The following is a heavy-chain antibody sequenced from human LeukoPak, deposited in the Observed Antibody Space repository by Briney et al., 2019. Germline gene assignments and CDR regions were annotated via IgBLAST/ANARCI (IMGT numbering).Heavy chain of an antibody. J-gene: IGHJ4*02. CDR1: GFTFSSYA. CDR3: AKNDGYSGYSDY. D-gene: IGHD5-12*01. CDR2: ISGSGGST. V-gene: IGHV3-23*01. Sequence: PGGSLRLPCAASGFTFSSYAMSWVRQAPGKGLEWVSAISGSGGSTYYADSVKGRFTISRDNSKNTLYLQMNSPRAEDTAVYYCAKNDGYSGYSDYWGQGTLVTVSS.